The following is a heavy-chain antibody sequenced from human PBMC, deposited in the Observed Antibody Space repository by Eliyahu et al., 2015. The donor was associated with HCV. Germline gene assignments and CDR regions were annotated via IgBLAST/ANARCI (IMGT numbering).Heavy chain of an antibody. V-gene: IGHV4-39*01. Sequence: QLQLQESGPGLVKPSETLSLTCTVSGGSIDSSSFFWGWIRQPPGQGLEWIGSIYYRGITYYHPSLESRASISVDTSKNQFSLEVNSVTAADTAVYYCVRTWDDSGYYHDAFDVWGQGTMVTVSS. CDR2: IYYRGIT. CDR3: VRTWDDSGYYHDAFDV. CDR1: GGSIDSSSFF. D-gene: IGHD3-22*01. J-gene: IGHJ3*01.